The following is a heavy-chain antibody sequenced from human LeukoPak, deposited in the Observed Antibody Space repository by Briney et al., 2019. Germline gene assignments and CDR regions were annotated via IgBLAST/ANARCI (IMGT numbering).Heavy chain of an antibody. CDR2: IYWDDDK. CDR1: GLSLSTSGVV. J-gene: IGHJ4*02. D-gene: IGHD6-19*01. Sequence: QSGPTLVNPTQTLTLTCTFSGLSLSTSGVVVGWICQPPGKALEWLALIYWDDDKRYSPSLKSRITITKDTSKNQVVLTMTNMDPVDTATYYCARRKYSSGWYYADYWGQGTLVTVSS. V-gene: IGHV2-5*02. CDR3: ARRKYSSGWYYADY.